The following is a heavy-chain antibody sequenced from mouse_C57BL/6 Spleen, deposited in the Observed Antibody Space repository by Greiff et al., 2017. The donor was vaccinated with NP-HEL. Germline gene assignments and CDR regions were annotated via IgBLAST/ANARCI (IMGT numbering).Heavy chain of an antibody. Sequence: QVQLQQPGAELVKPGASVKLSCKASGYTFTSYWMHWVKQRPGQGLEWIGMIHPNSGSTNYNEKFKSKATLTVDKSSSTAYLQLSSLTSEDSAVYYGARGGVRRDYYAMDYWGQGTSVTVSS. CDR1: GYTFTSYW. J-gene: IGHJ4*01. CDR2: IHPNSGST. D-gene: IGHD2-14*01. V-gene: IGHV1-64*01. CDR3: ARGGVRRDYYAMDY.